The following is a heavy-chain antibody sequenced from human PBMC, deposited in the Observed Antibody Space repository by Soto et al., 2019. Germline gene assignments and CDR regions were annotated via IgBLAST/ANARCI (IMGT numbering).Heavy chain of an antibody. J-gene: IGHJ4*02. CDR2: ISYDGSNK. D-gene: IGHD2-8*01. CDR1: GFTFSSYG. Sequence: QVQLVESGGGVVQPGRSLRLSCAASGFTFSSYGMHWVRQPPGKGLEWVAVISYDGSNKYYADSVKGRFTISRDNSKNTLYLQMNSLRAEDTAVYYCAKDVCMWNWGQGTLVTVSS. V-gene: IGHV3-30*18. CDR3: AKDVCMWN.